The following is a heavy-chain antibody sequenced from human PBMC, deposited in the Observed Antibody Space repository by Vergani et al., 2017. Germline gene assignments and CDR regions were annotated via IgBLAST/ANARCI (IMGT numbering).Heavy chain of an antibody. CDR3: ARVGHLVAVTGEGPSLDL. CDR2: IYYRGST. CDR1: NDSVSNTFYY. D-gene: IGHD2-21*02. J-gene: IGHJ2*01. V-gene: IGHV4-39*01. Sequence: QVQLQESGPGLVKPSETLSLTCTVSNDSVSNTFYYWGWIRQTPGKGLEWIGSIYYRGSTYYNPSLESRVTMSVDTSKSQFSLKLSSVTAADTAVYYCARVGHLVAVTGEGPSLDLWGRGTLVTVSS.